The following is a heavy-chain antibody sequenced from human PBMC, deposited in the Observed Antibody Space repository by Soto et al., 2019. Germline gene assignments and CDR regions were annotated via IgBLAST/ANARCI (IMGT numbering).Heavy chain of an antibody. CDR3: ARGTPRGYSYD. CDR1: GFTFSTYW. D-gene: IGHD5-18*01. V-gene: IGHV3-7*01. J-gene: IGHJ4*02. Sequence: GGSLRLSCAASGFTFSTYWMNWVRQAPGKGLEWVANIKQDGSEKYYVDSVKGRFTISRDNAKNSLYLQLNSLRAEDTAVYYCARGTPRGYSYDWGQGTLVTVSS. CDR2: IKQDGSEK.